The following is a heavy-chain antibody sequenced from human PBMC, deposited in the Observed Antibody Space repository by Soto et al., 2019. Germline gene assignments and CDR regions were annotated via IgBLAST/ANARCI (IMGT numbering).Heavy chain of an antibody. J-gene: IGHJ4*02. CDR3: AKVGRSSSWYRFYFDY. CDR1: GFTFSSYA. Sequence: QVQLVESGGGVVQPGRSLRLSCAASGFTFSSYAMHWVRQAPGKRLEWVAVISYDGSTIYYADSVKGRFTISRDNSKNTLHLEMHSLRAEDTAVYYCAKVGRSSSWYRFYFDYWGQGTLVTVSS. CDR2: ISYDGSTI. D-gene: IGHD6-13*01. V-gene: IGHV3-30*18.